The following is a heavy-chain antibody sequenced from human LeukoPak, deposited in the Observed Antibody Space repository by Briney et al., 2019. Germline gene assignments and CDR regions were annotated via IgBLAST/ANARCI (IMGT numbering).Heavy chain of an antibody. CDR3: ARQKANGDFHFDY. Sequence: SETLSLTCTVSGGSISSYYWSWIRQPPGKGLEWIGYIYYSGSTNYNPSLKSRVTISVDTSKNQFSPKLSSVTAADTAVYYCARQKANGDFHFDYWGQGTLVTVSS. V-gene: IGHV4-59*08. D-gene: IGHD4-17*01. CDR2: IYYSGST. J-gene: IGHJ4*02. CDR1: GGSISSYY.